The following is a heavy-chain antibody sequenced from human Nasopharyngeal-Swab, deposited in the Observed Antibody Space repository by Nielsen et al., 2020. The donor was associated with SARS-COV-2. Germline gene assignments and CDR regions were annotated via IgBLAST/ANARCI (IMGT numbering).Heavy chain of an antibody. J-gene: IGHJ4*02. CDR3: ARETYSGSYKRPFDY. Sequence: WIRQPPGKGLEWVSSISSSSSYIYYADSVKGRFTISRDNAKNSLYLQMNSLRAEDTAVYYCARETYSGSYKRPFDYWGQGTLVTVSS. D-gene: IGHD1-26*01. V-gene: IGHV3-21*01. CDR2: ISSSSSYI.